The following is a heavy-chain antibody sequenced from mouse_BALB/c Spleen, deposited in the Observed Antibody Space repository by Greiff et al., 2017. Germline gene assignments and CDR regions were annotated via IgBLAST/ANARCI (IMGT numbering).Heavy chain of an antibody. J-gene: IGHJ3*01. V-gene: IGHV5-17*02. CDR2: ISSGSSTI. D-gene: IGHD1-1*01. CDR3: ARSNYGSSYETWFAY. CDR1: GFTFSSFG. Sequence: EVQGVESGGGLVQPGGSRKLSCAASGFTFSSFGMHWVRQAPEKGLEWVAYISSGSSTIYYADTVKGRFTISRDNPKNTLFLQMTSLRSEDTAMYYCARSNYGSSYETWFAYWGQGTLVTVSA.